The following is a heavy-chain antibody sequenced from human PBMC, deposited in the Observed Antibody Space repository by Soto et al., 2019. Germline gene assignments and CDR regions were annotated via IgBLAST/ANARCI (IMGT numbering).Heavy chain of an antibody. Sequence: SETLSLTCSVSGGSISSSSYYWGWIRQPPGKGLEWIGSIYHSGSTYYNPSLKSRVTISVDTSKNQFSLKLSSVTAADTAVYYCARDEGRIAARPGYFDYWGQGTLVTVSS. V-gene: IGHV4-39*07. CDR3: ARDEGRIAARPGYFDY. CDR2: IYHSGST. D-gene: IGHD6-6*01. J-gene: IGHJ4*02. CDR1: GGSISSSSYY.